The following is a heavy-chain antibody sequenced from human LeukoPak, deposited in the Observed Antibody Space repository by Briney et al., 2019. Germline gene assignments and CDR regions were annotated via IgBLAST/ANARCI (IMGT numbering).Heavy chain of an antibody. CDR1: GGTFSSYA. CDR3: ASLGVPNTAMFSNYGMDV. V-gene: IGHV1-69*13. Sequence: SVKVSCKASGGTFSSYAISWVRQAPGQGLEWIGGIIPIFGTANYAQKFQGRVTITADESTSTAYMELSSLRSEDTAVYYCASLGVPNTAMFSNYGMDVWGQGTTVTVSS. CDR2: IIPIFGTA. D-gene: IGHD5-18*01. J-gene: IGHJ6*02.